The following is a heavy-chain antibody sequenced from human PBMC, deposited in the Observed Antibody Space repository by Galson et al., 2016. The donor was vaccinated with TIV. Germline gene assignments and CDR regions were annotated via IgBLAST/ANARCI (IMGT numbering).Heavy chain of an antibody. Sequence: SVKVSCKASGGTFSGYAISWVRQAPGRGLEWLGGVIPVFGVASSAEKFQDRVAITTVGSAPTAFMELTRLRSDDTAVYFCARDQAFIYCVDCPYVPNVFDSWGPGTPVIVSS. J-gene: IGHJ3*02. CDR1: GGTFSGYA. V-gene: IGHV1-69*05. CDR3: ARDQAFIYCVDCPYVPNVFDS. CDR2: VIPVFGVA. D-gene: IGHD3-10*02.